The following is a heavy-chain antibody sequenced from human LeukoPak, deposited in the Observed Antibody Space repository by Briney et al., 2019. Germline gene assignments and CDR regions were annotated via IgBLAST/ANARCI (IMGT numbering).Heavy chain of an antibody. Sequence: GGSLRLSCAASGFTFSNYDMHWVRHATGKGLEWVSAIDTAGDTYYPGSVKGRFTISRENAKNSLYLQINSLRAEDTAVYYCARGGYSYALPYYYGMDVWGQGTTVTVSS. J-gene: IGHJ6*02. CDR2: IDTAGDT. CDR3: ARGGYSYALPYYYGMDV. V-gene: IGHV3-13*01. CDR1: GFTFSNYD. D-gene: IGHD5-18*01.